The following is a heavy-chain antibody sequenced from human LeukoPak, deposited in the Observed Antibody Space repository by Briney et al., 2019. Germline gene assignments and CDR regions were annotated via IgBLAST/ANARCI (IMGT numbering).Heavy chain of an antibody. CDR1: GFTFSSYA. V-gene: IGHV3-64*01. Sequence: GGSLRLSCAASGFTFSSYAMYWVRQAPGRGLEYVSAISSDGGSTYYANSVKGRFTISRDNSKNTLYLQMGSLRAEDMAVYYCARVGSGYYTDYWGQGTLVTVSS. J-gene: IGHJ4*02. D-gene: IGHD3-3*01. CDR3: ARVGSGYYTDY. CDR2: ISSDGGST.